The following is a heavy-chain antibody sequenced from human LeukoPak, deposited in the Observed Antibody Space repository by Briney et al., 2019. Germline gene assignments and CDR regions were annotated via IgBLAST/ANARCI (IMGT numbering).Heavy chain of an antibody. CDR2: IYASGST. CDR3: ASRITVAGNYFDY. J-gene: IGHJ4*02. CDR1: GGSISSGSYY. V-gene: IGHV4-61*02. D-gene: IGHD6-19*01. Sequence: SETPSLTCTVSGGSISSGSYYWSWIRQPAGKGLKWIGRIYASGSTNYNPSLKSRVTISVDTSKNQFSLRLSSVTAADTAVYYCASRITVAGNYFDYWGQGTLVTVSS.